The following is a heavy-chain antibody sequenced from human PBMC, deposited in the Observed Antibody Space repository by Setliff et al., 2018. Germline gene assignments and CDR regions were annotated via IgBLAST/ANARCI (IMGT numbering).Heavy chain of an antibody. V-gene: IGHV1-18*01. Sequence: ASVKVSCKASGYNFKTYAISWVRQAPGQGLEWMGFISLYDGHTNYAQNFQGRLTVTTDTSTSTAYMELSSLRSDDTAVYYCARDPRGYSGFDRFRGAFNIWGQGTMVTV. CDR1: GYNFKTYA. D-gene: IGHD5-12*01. CDR2: ISLYDGHT. CDR3: ARDPRGYSGFDRFRGAFNI. J-gene: IGHJ3*02.